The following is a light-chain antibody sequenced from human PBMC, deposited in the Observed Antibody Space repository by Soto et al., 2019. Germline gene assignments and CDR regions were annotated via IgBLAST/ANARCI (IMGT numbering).Light chain of an antibody. J-gene: IGKJ2*01. Sequence: EIVLTQSPATLSLSPGERATLSCRASQSVSSYLAWYQQKPGQAPRLLIYDASNRATGIPARFSGSGSVTDFTLTISRLEPDDFAFYYCQQRSNWSYTCGQGTKLDIK. CDR3: QQRSNWSYT. CDR1: QSVSSY. V-gene: IGKV3-11*01. CDR2: DAS.